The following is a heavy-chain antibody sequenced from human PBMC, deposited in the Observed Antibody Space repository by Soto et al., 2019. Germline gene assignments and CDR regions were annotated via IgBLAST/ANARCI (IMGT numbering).Heavy chain of an antibody. J-gene: IGHJ4*02. CDR1: GYTFTGYY. V-gene: IGHV1-2*02. CDR2: INPNSGGT. Sequence: GASVKVSCKASGYTFTGYYMHWVRQAPGQGLERVGWINPNSGGTNYAQKFQGRVTMTRDTSISTAYMELSRLRSDDTAVYYCARDITMIVRERRIAATALDYWGQGTLVTVSS. CDR3: ARDITMIVRERRIAATALDY. D-gene: IGHD3-22*01.